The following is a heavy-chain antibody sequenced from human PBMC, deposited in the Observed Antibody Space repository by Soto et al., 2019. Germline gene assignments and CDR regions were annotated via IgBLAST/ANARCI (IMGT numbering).Heavy chain of an antibody. Sequence: QVQLVESGGGVVQPGRSLRLSCAASGFSFSDYAMHWVRQAPGKGLDWVAFMSRYGTTKSYAGPVQGRFTVSRDDSKNTLYLQLDSLRPEDTAVYYCARDFVPDYWGQGTLVTVSS. D-gene: IGHD3-16*02. J-gene: IGHJ4*02. CDR1: GFSFSDYA. CDR3: ARDFVPDY. CDR2: MSRYGTTK. V-gene: IGHV3-30-3*01.